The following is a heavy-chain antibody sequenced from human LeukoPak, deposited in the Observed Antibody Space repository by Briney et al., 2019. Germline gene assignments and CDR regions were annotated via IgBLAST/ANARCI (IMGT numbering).Heavy chain of an antibody. CDR3: AGYNCSSTTCYTGGFDY. CDR1: GFTFSSYA. Sequence: GGSLRLSCAASGFTFSSYALSWVRQAPGKGLEWASAISGSGSSTYYADSVKGRFTISRDNSKNTLYLQMNSLRADDTAVYYCAGYNCSSTTCYTGGFDYWGQGTLVTVSS. V-gene: IGHV3-23*01. J-gene: IGHJ4*02. CDR2: ISGSGSST. D-gene: IGHD2-2*02.